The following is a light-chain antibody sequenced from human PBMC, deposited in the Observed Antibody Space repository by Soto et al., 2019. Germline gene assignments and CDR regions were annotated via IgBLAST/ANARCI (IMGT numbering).Light chain of an antibody. Sequence: DIQLTQSPSFLSASVGDRVTITCRASQGISNYLAWYQQKPGKAPNLLIHTASSLQTGVPSRFSGSGSGTEFTLTISSLQPDDFATYYCQHYKMYSPWTFGQGTKVDIK. CDR2: TAS. J-gene: IGKJ1*01. CDR3: QHYKMYSPWT. V-gene: IGKV1-9*01. CDR1: QGISNY.